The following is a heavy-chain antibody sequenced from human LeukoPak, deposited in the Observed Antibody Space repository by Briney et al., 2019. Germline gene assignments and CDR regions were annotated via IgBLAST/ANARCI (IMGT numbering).Heavy chain of an antibody. J-gene: IGHJ4*02. CDR3: TRVGYIDEGIDY. Sequence: GGSLRLSCVASGFTFSNYWMSWVRQAPGKGLEWVANIKQDGSKKSYVDSVKGRFTISRDNAKNSLYLQMNSLRAEDTAIYYCTRVGYIDEGIDYWGQGTLVTVSS. D-gene: IGHD5-24*01. CDR2: IKQDGSKK. CDR1: GFTFSNYW. V-gene: IGHV3-7*04.